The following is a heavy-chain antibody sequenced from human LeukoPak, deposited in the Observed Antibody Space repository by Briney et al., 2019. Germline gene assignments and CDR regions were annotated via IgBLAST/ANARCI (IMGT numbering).Heavy chain of an antibody. V-gene: IGHV4-34*01. CDR1: GGSISSGGYY. CDR2: INHSGST. D-gene: IGHD3-3*01. Sequence: SETLSLTCAVSGGSISSGGYYWSWIRQPPGKGLEWIGEINHSGSTNYNPSLKSRVTISVDTSKNQFSLKLSSVTAADTAVYYCASNNYDFWSGTVDYWGQGTLVTVSS. J-gene: IGHJ4*02. CDR3: ASNNYDFWSGTVDY.